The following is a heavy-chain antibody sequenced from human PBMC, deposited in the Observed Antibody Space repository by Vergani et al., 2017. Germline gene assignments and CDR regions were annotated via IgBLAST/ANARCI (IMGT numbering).Heavy chain of an antibody. V-gene: IGHV4-59*12. CDR1: GGSISSYY. D-gene: IGHD3-3*01. CDR2: IYYSGST. Sequence: QVQLQESGPGLVKPSETLSLTCTVSGGSISSYYWSWIRQPPGKGLEWIGYIYYSGSTNYNPSLKSRVTISVDTSNNHFSLRLNSLTAADTAVYYCARVRRITIFGVVMTPFDYWGQGTLVTVSS. J-gene: IGHJ4*02. CDR3: ARVRRITIFGVVMTPFDY.